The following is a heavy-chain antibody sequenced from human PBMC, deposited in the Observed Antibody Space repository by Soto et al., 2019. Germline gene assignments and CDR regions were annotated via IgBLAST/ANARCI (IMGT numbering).Heavy chain of an antibody. J-gene: IGHJ5*02. CDR1: GGSISSGGYY. CDR3: ARGTMVRGVISGWFDP. V-gene: IGHV4-31*03. D-gene: IGHD3-10*01. Sequence: SETPSLTCPVSGGSISSGGYYWSWIRQHPGKGLEWIGYIYYSGSTYYNPSLKSRVTISVDTSKNQFSLKLSSVTAADTAVYYCARGTMVRGVISGWFDPWGQGTMGTVSP. CDR2: IYYSGST.